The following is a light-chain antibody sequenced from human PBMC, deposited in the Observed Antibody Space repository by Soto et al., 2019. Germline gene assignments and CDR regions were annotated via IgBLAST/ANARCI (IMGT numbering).Light chain of an antibody. CDR2: AAS. V-gene: IGKV1-9*01. CDR1: QAISSY. Sequence: DIQLTQSPSFLSASVGDRVTITCRASQAISSYLAWYQQKPGKSPKLLIYAASTLQSGVPSRFNGSESGTEFTLTISILQPEDFATYYCQQLNTYPFTFGGGTKVEIK. CDR3: QQLNTYPFT. J-gene: IGKJ4*01.